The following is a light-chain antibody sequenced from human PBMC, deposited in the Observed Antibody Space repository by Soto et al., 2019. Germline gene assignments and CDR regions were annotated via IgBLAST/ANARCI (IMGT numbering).Light chain of an antibody. CDR1: HDISSW. CDR2: AAS. J-gene: IGKJ5*01. CDR3: QQTNNFSLT. V-gene: IGKV1-12*01. Sequence: DIQMTQSPSSVSASVGDRVTITCRASHDISSWLAWYQQKPGKAPNLLIFAASALQAGVPSRFSGSGSGTDFTLTISSLQPEDFATYYCQQTNNFSLTFGQGTRLEI.